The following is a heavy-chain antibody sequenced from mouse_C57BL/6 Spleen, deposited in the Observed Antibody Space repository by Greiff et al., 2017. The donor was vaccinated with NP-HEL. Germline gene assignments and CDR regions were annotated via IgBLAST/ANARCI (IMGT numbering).Heavy chain of an antibody. D-gene: IGHD4-1*01. CDR2: ISGGGGNT. J-gene: IGHJ2*01. V-gene: IGHV5-9*01. Sequence: EVMLVESGGGLVKPGGSLKLSCAASGFTFSSYTMSWVRQTPEKRLEWVATISGGGGNTYYPDSVKGRFTISRDNAKNTLYLQMSSLRSEDTALYYCAREGITGTFDYWGQGTTLTVSS. CDR3: AREGITGTFDY. CDR1: GFTFSSYT.